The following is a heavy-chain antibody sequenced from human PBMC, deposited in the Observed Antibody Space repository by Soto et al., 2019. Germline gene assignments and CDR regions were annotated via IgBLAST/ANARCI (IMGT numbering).Heavy chain of an antibody. CDR1: GYTFTSYY. V-gene: IGHV1-46*01. D-gene: IGHD3-22*01. J-gene: IGHJ4*02. CDR3: AKIWGNNDYDSGGYNPPGY. Sequence: GASVKVSCKASGYTFTSYYMHWVRQAPGQGLEWMGIINPSGGSTSYAQKFQGRVTMTRDTSTSTVYMELSSLRSEDTAVYYCAKIWGNNDYDSGGYNPPGYWGQGTLVTVSS. CDR2: INPSGGST.